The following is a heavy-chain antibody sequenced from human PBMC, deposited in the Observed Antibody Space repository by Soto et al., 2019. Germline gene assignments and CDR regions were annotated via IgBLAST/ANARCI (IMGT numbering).Heavy chain of an antibody. D-gene: IGHD2-2*01. CDR3: ARGRFISTSCCGGY. CDR2: MNPNSVNT. CDR1: GYTFTSYD. J-gene: IGHJ4*02. V-gene: IGHV1-8*01. Sequence: QVQLVQSGAEVKKPGASVKVSCKASGYTFTSYDINWVRQATGQGLEWMGWMNPNSVNTGYAQKFQGRVTMTRNTSISTAYMELSSLRSEDTAVYYCARGRFISTSCCGGYWGQGTLVTVSS.